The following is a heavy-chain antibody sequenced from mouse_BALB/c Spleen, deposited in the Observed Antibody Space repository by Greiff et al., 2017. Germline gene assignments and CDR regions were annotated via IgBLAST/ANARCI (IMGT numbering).Heavy chain of an antibody. D-gene: IGHD2-1*01. Sequence: VQLQQSGAELVKPGASVKLSCKASGYTFTSYYMYWVKQRPGQGLEWIGEINPSNGGTNFNEKFKSKATLTVDKSSSTAYMQLSSLTSEDSAVYYCTRSGNYGNYRAMDYWGQGTSVTVSS. V-gene: IGHV1S81*02. CDR3: TRSGNYGNYRAMDY. CDR2: INPSNGGT. CDR1: GYTFTSYY. J-gene: IGHJ4*01.